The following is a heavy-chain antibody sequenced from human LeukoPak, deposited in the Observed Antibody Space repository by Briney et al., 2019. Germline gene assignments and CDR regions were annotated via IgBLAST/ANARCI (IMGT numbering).Heavy chain of an antibody. CDR1: GYTFTGYY. J-gene: IGHJ4*02. V-gene: IGHV1-2*02. CDR2: MNPRSGSK. Sequence: ASVKVSCKASGYTFTGYYMHWVRQAPGQGLEWMGWMNPRSGSKVYAQKFQGRVIMTSDNSINTAYMELTSLRSDDTAVYYCTKGLRADFWGQGTQVTVSS. CDR3: TKGLRADF.